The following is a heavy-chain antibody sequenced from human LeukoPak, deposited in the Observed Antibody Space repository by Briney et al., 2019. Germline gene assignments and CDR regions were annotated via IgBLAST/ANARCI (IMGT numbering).Heavy chain of an antibody. V-gene: IGHV3-23*01. CDR2: LSGNAYST. Sequence: GGSLRLSCAASGFTFSTYAMTWVRQAPGKGLEWVSALSGNAYSTYYADSVKGRFTISRDNSKNTLYLQMNSLRAEDTAVYYCAREVLTMIDYWGQGTLVTVSS. CDR3: AREVLTMIDY. J-gene: IGHJ4*02. CDR1: GFTFSTYA. D-gene: IGHD3-22*01.